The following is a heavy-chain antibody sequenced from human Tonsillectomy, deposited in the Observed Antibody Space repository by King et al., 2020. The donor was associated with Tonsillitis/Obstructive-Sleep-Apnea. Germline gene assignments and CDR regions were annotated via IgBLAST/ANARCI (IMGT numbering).Heavy chain of an antibody. CDR2: INPSYGST. V-gene: IGHV1-46*01. CDR3: AAGVVPAAIGGEFDY. D-gene: IGHD2-2*02. Sequence: QLVQSGAEVKKPGASVKVSCKASGYTFTSYYMHWVRQAPGQGLEWMGIINPSYGSTTYAQKFQGRVTMTRDTSTSTIYMELSSLRSEDTAVYYCAAGVVPAAIGGEFDYWGQGTLVTVSS. J-gene: IGHJ4*02. CDR1: GYTFTSYY.